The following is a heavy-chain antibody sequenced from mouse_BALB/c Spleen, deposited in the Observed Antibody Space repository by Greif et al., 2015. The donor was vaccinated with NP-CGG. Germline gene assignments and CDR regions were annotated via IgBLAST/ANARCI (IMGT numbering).Heavy chain of an antibody. Sequence: QVQLQQSGPELVKPGASVKISCKASGYTFTDYYINWVKQKPGQGLEWIGWIYPGSGNTKYNEKFKGKATLTVDTSSSTAYMQLSSLASEDSAVDFCARRTGTEAMDYWGQGTSVTVSS. CDR2: IYPGSGNT. CDR1: GYTFTDYY. D-gene: IGHD4-1*01. CDR3: ARRTGTEAMDY. J-gene: IGHJ4*01. V-gene: IGHV1-84*02.